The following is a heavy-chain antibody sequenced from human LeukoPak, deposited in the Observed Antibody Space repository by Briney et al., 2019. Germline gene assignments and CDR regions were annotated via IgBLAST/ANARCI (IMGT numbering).Heavy chain of an antibody. CDR1: GFTFSSYS. CDR3: ARESHYYGSGSYYSYYYYYYMDV. J-gene: IGHJ6*03. CDR2: ISSSSSTI. V-gene: IGHV3-48*01. D-gene: IGHD3-10*01. Sequence: GGSLRLSCAASGFTFSSYSMNWVRQAPGKGLEWVSYISSSSSTIYYADSVKGRFTISRDNAKNSLYLQMNSLRAEDTAAYYCARESHYYGSGSYYSYYYYYYMDVWGKGTTVTVSS.